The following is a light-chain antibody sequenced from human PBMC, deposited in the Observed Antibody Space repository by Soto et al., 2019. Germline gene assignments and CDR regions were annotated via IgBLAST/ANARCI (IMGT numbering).Light chain of an antibody. Sequence: EIVLTQSPATLSLSPGERATLSCGASQSVSSSYLAWYQQKPGLAPRLLIYDASSRATGIPDRFSGSWSGTDFTLTISRLEPEDFAVYYCQQYGSSPTTFGGGTKVEIK. CDR1: QSVSSSY. CDR3: QQYGSSPTT. CDR2: DAS. J-gene: IGKJ4*01. V-gene: IGKV3D-20*01.